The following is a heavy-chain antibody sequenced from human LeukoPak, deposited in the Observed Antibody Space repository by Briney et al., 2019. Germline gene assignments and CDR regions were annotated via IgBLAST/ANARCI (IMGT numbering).Heavy chain of an antibody. CDR1: GYTFTGYY. CDR3: ARDCSCTSCYCY. CDR2: INPNSGGT. V-gene: IGHV1-2*02. Sequence: ASVKVSCKASGYTFTGYYMHWVRQAPGQGLEWMGWINPNSGGTNYAQKFQGRVTMTRDTSISTAYMELSRLRSDDTAVYYCARDCSCTSCYCYWGQGTLVTVSS. J-gene: IGHJ4*02. D-gene: IGHD2-2*01.